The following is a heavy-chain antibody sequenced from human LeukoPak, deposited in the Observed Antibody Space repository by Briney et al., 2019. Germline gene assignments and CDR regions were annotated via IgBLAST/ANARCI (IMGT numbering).Heavy chain of an antibody. Sequence: SETLSLTCTVSGGSISSYYWSWIRQPPGKGLEWIGYIYYSGSTNYNPSLKSRVTISVDTSKNQFSLKLSSVTAADTAVYYCAREGVDTARIDYWGQGTLVTVSS. CDR3: AREGVDTARIDY. V-gene: IGHV4-59*01. D-gene: IGHD5-18*01. J-gene: IGHJ4*02. CDR1: GGSISSYY. CDR2: IYYSGST.